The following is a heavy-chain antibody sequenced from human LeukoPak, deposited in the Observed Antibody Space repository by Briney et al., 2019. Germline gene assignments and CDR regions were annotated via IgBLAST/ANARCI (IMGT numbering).Heavy chain of an antibody. Sequence: SETLSLTCTVSGGSISPNYWSWVRQPPGKGVEWGGYIYYSGSTKYKPSLKSRVTISLDTSENQFSLKPSSVTAADTAVYYCARHLRGYSYVPFGYWGQGTLVTVSS. D-gene: IGHD5-18*01. CDR3: ARHLRGYSYVPFGY. V-gene: IGHV4-59*08. J-gene: IGHJ4*02. CDR1: GGSISPNY. CDR2: IYYSGST.